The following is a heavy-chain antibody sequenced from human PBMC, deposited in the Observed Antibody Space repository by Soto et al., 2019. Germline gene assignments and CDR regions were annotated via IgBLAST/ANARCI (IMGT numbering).Heavy chain of an antibody. CDR3: ARVGWGGDS. V-gene: IGHV4-4*07. CDR2: IYPSGST. CDR1: GGSISSYY. Sequence: PSETLSLTCTVSGGSISSYYWSWIRQPAGKRLEWIGRIYPSGSTNYNPSLKSRVTMSIGTSKNQFSLKLTSVTAADTAVYFCARVGWGGDSWGQGTLVTVSS. J-gene: IGHJ4*02. D-gene: IGHD7-27*01.